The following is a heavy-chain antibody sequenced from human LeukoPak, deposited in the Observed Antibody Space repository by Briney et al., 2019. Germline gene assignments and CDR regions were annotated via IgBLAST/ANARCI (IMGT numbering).Heavy chain of an antibody. J-gene: IGHJ3*02. CDR2: IYSGGST. CDR1: RFTFSSYS. Sequence: PGGSLRLSCAASRFTFSSYSMNWVRQAPGKGLEWVSEIYSGGSTYYAASVKGRFSTSRDNSKNTVYLQMNSLRVEDTAVYYCARELREHGVFDIWGQGIMVTVSS. D-gene: IGHD1-26*01. V-gene: IGHV3-53*01. CDR3: ARELREHGVFDI.